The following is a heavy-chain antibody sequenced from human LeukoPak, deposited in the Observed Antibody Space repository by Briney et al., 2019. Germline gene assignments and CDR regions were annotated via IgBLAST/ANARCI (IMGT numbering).Heavy chain of an antibody. CDR1: GGSIRSTSYF. D-gene: IGHD3-10*01. V-gene: IGHV4-39*01. CDR3: ARHMSVSYDAFDL. CDR2: IYYSGIT. Sequence: PSETLSLTCIVSGGSIRSTSYFWGWIRQPPGKGLEWIGSIYYSGITYYNPSLKSRVTISVDTSKTQFSLTVTSVTAADTAVYYCARHMSVSYDAFDLWGRGTTVTVSS. J-gene: IGHJ3*01.